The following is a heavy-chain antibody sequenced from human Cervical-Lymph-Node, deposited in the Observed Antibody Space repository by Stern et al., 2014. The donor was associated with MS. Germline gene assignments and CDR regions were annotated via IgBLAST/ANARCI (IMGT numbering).Heavy chain of an antibody. V-gene: IGHV1-69*01. J-gene: IGHJ4*02. CDR2: IIPILGTV. CDR1: XGTXNXYA. CDR3: ARDRSLGVTPFFDY. Sequence: VQLVESGAEVKXPXXXVTVSCKXSXGTXNXYAXXXXXXXPXXGXXXXXXIIPILGTVPYAKRFEGRVTITADDFSTTAYMELTSLRSEDTAVYYCARDRSLGVTPFFDYWGQGTLVTVSS.